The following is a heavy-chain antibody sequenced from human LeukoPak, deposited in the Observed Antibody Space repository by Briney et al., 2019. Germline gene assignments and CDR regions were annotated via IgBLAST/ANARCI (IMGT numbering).Heavy chain of an antibody. V-gene: IGHV3-21*01. J-gene: IGHJ5*02. Sequence: GGSLRLSCAASGFTFSSYSMNWVRQAPGKGLEWVSSISSSSYIYYADSVKGRFTISRDNAKNSLYLQMNSLRAEDTAVYYCARDLSPAAPYYYGSGSYFDPWGQGTLVTVSS. CDR1: GFTFSSYS. CDR2: ISSSSYI. CDR3: ARDLSPAAPYYYGSGSYFDP. D-gene: IGHD3-10*01.